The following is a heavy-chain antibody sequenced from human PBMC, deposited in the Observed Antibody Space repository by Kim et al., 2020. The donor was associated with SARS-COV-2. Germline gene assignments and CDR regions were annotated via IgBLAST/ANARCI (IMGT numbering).Heavy chain of an antibody. CDR3: ARGRLRNWNSPRVYYYYGMDV. CDR2: IYYSGST. CDR1: GGSISSGGYY. V-gene: IGHV4-31*03. D-gene: IGHD1-7*01. Sequence: SETLSLTCTVSGGSISSGGYYWSWIRQHPGKGLEWIGYIYYSGSTYYNPSLKSRVTISVDTSKNQFSLKLSSVTAADTAVYYCARGRLRNWNSPRVYYYYGMDVWGQGTTVTVSS. J-gene: IGHJ6*02.